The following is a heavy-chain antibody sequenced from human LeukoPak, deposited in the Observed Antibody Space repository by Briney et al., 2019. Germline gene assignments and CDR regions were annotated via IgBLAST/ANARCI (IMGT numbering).Heavy chain of an antibody. J-gene: IGHJ5*02. CDR3: CEGIAAAGTGWFDP. D-gene: IGHD6-13*01. CDR1: GYTFTSYA. Sequence: ASVKVSCKASGYTFTSYAMNWVRQAPGQGLEWMGWINTNTGNPTYAQGFTGRFVFSLGTSVSTTYLQISSLKAEDTAVYYCCEGIAAAGTGWFDPWGQGTLVTVSS. CDR2: INTNTGNP. V-gene: IGHV7-4-1*02.